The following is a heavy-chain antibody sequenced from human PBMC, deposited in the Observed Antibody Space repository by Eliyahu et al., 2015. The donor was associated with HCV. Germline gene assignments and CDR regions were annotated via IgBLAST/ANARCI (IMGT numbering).Heavy chain of an antibody. Sequence: EVQLVESGGGLVQPGGSLRLSCAASGFTFSNYWMGWVRQAPGKGLEWVANINQDGSETYYVDSVKGRFTLSRDNAKNSLFLQMNNLRAEDTALYYCARRAGTINYWGQGTLVTVSS. J-gene: IGHJ4*02. V-gene: IGHV3-7*01. CDR2: INQDGSET. CDR1: GFTFSNYW. D-gene: IGHD6-13*01. CDR3: ARRAGTINY.